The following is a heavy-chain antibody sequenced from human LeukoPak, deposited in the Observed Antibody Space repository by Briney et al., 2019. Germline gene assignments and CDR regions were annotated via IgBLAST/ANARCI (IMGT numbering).Heavy chain of an antibody. D-gene: IGHD3-10*01. CDR1: GFTFSSYA. CDR3: ARDLGGSGSYYYYCYGMEV. Sequence: AGTLTLSCAVSGFTFSSYAMQWLRQAPGKGRLGGAVITYDGSNKYCAVYVKGRLSISRDNSKNTLYLQMNSLRAEDTAVYYCARDLGGSGSYYYYCYGMEVWGQGTTVTVSS. CDR2: ITYDGSNK. V-gene: IGHV3-30-3*01. J-gene: IGHJ6*02.